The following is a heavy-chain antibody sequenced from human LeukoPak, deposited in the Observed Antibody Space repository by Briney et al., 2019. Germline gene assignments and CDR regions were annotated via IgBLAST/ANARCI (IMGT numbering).Heavy chain of an antibody. CDR2: ISAYNGNT. CDR1: GGTFSSNA. V-gene: IGHV1-18*01. Sequence: GASVKLSCRTSGGTFSSNAISWVRQAPGQGLEWMGWISAYNGNTNYAQKLQGRVTMTTDTSTSTAYMELRSLRSDDTAVYYCARPGEGSRGDHGGYFDYWGQGTLVTVSS. CDR3: ARPGEGSRGDHGGYFDY. D-gene: IGHD2-15*01. J-gene: IGHJ4*02.